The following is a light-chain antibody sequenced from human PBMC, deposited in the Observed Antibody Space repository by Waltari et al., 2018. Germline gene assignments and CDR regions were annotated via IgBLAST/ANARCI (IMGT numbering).Light chain of an antibody. CDR1: QSVSSN. CDR3: QQYNTWPPST. J-gene: IGKJ2*02. V-gene: IGKV3-15*01. CDR2: GAS. Sequence: EIVITQSPADLSVSPGERATRSCRASQSVSSNLAWYQHKPGQPPRLLISGASTRATGVPARFSGSGSGTEFTLTISSLQSEDSAIYYCQQYNTWPPSTFGQGTKLEIK.